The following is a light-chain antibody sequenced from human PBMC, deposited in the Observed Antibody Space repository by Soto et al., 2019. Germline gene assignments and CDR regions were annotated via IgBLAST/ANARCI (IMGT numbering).Light chain of an antibody. Sequence: QSVLTQPPSASGSPGQSVTISCTGTSGDVGGYNFVSWYRQYPGKAPQLIIYEVTKRPSGFPDRFSGSKSGNTASLTVSGLQAEDEADYYCSSYAATNNYVFGSGTKVTVL. V-gene: IGLV2-8*01. CDR3: SSYAATNNYV. J-gene: IGLJ1*01. CDR1: SGDVGGYNF. CDR2: EVT.